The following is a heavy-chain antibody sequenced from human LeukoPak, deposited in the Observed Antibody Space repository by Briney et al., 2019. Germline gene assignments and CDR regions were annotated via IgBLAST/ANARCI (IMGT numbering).Heavy chain of an antibody. CDR3: ARHLVEGYTRKWFDP. CDR2: IKQDGSEK. Sequence: GGSLRLSXAASGFPFSSYWMSWVRQTPGKGLEWLANIKQDGSEKYYVDSVKGRFTISRDNAKNSLYLQMNSLRVEGTAVYYCARHLVEGYTRKWFDPWGQGTLVTVSS. CDR1: GFPFSSYW. J-gene: IGHJ5*02. D-gene: IGHD5-12*01. V-gene: IGHV3-7*01.